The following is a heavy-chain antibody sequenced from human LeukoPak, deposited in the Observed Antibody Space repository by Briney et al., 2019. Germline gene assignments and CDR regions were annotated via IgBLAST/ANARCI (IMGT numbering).Heavy chain of an antibody. V-gene: IGHV3-23*01. CDR1: GFTFSSYA. J-gene: IGHJ4*02. Sequence: GGSLRLSCAASGFTFSSYAMSWVRQAPGKGLEWVSAIIGSGGSTYYADSVKGRFTISRDNPKNTLYLQMNSMSAEATAVYYCAKGRSSGSYKGDFDYSGQGSLVTVSS. CDR2: IIGSGGST. D-gene: IGHD1-26*01. CDR3: AKGRSSGSYKGDFDY.